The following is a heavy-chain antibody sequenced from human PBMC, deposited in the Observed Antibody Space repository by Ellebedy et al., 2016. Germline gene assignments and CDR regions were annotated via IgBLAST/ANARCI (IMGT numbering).Heavy chain of an antibody. CDR2: ISYDGSQT. V-gene: IGHV3-30*04. J-gene: IGHJ4*02. Sequence: GESLKISCAASGFTFSNYAIQWVRQAPGKGLDWVAVISYDGSQTYYADSVKGCFTISRDNSKNTLYLQMNSLRAEDTAVYYCAREGYSSGSIGDLDYWGQGTLVTVSS. CDR3: AREGYSSGSIGDLDY. CDR1: GFTFSNYA. D-gene: IGHD2-15*01.